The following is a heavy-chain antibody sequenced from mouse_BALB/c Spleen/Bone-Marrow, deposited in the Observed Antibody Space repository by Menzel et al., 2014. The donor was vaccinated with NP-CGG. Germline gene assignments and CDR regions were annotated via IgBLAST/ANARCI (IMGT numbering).Heavy chain of an antibody. Sequence: EVQLQQSGAELVRPGALVKLSCKASGFNIKDYYMHWVKQRPEQGLEWIGWIDPENGNTIYDPKFQGKASITADTSSNPAFLQVSRLTSGGTAGYFRASYYGKSFRYFDFRGQSTTPPVSS. CDR1: GFNIKDYY. V-gene: IGHV14-1*02. CDR2: IDPENGNT. D-gene: IGHD2-10*01. J-gene: IGHJ2*01. CDR3: ASYYGKSFRYFDF.